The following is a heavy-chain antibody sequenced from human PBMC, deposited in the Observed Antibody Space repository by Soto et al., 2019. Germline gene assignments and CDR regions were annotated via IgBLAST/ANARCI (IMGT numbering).Heavy chain of an antibody. CDR3: ARSGVIVVVPAAIDAFDI. D-gene: IGHD2-2*01. Sequence: SQTLSRTCAISGDSVSSNSAAWNWIRQCPSRGLEWLGRTYYRSKWYNDYAVSVKSRITINPDTSKNQFSLQLNSVTPGDTAVYYCARSGVIVVVPAAIDAFDIWGQGTMVTVSS. CDR2: TYYRSKWYN. J-gene: IGHJ3*02. CDR1: GDSVSSNSAA. V-gene: IGHV6-1*01.